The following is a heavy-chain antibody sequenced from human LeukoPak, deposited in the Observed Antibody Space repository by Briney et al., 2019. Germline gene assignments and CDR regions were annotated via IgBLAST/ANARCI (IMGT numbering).Heavy chain of an antibody. CDR1: GFTFSTYS. CDR3: ASEDYDSSGYLDY. J-gene: IGHJ4*02. Sequence: GGSLRLSCAASGFTFSTYSMNWVRQAPGKGPEWVSSISSSSTYFFYADSVKGRFTISRDNAKNSLYLQMNSLRAEDTAVYYCASEDYDSSGYLDYWGQGTLVTVSS. V-gene: IGHV3-21*01. CDR2: ISSSSTYF. D-gene: IGHD3-22*01.